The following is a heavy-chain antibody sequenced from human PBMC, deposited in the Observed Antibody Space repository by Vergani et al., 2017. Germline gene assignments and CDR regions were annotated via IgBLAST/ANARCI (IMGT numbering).Heavy chain of an antibody. CDR1: GFTFSSYS. J-gene: IGHJ6*03. CDR2: IKQDGSEK. Sequence: VQLEESGGGVVQPGRSLRLSCAGSGFTFSSYSMNWVRQAPGKGLEWVANIKQDGSEKNYVDSVKGRFIISRDNVKNSLYLQMNSLRAEDTAVYYCARPPFHYYYYYYMDVWGKGTTVTVSS. CDR3: ARPPFHYYYYYYMDV. D-gene: IGHD3-3*02. V-gene: IGHV3-7*01.